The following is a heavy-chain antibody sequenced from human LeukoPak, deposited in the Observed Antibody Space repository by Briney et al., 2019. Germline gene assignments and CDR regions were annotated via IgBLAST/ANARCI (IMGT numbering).Heavy chain of an antibody. CDR1: GFTFSSYN. D-gene: IGHD3-10*01. CDR2: ITSDSRYM. V-gene: IGHV3-21*04. Sequence: PGGSLRLPCAASGFTFSSYNMNWVRQAPGKGLEWVSSITSDSRYMYYAGSVKGRFTISKDNGKNSLYLQMNSLRPEDTAVYYCAKDLDYYASRSPSLDVWGKGTTVTISS. J-gene: IGHJ6*03. CDR3: AKDLDYYASRSPSLDV.